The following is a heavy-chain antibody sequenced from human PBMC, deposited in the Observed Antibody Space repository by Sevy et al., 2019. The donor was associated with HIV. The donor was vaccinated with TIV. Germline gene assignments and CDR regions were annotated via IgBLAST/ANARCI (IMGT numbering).Heavy chain of an antibody. CDR3: ARDMSAYTRNWNHEDSDAFDI. CDR2: ISSGGSTI. CDR1: GFTFSDYY. Sequence: GESLKISCAASGFTFSDYYMSWIRQAPGKGLEWVSYISSGGSTIYYADSVKGRFAISRDNAKNSLYLQMNSLRAEDTAVYYCARDMSAYTRNWNHEDSDAFDIWGQWTSVTVSS. J-gene: IGHJ3*02. D-gene: IGHD1-1*01. V-gene: IGHV3-11*01.